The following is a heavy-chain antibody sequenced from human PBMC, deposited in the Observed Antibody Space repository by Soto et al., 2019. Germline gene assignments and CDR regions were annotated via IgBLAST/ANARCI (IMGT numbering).Heavy chain of an antibody. J-gene: IGHJ6*02. CDR3: ARVGGERGIAARYGMDV. V-gene: IGHV3-33*01. CDR1: GFTFSSYG. Sequence: PGGSLRRSCAAFGFTFSSYGMHWVRQAPGKGQEWVAGKGDDGSNKYYADSVKGRFTISRDNSKNTLYLQINSLRAEDTAVYYCARVGGERGIAARYGMDVWGQGTTVTVSS. CDR2: KGDDGSNK. D-gene: IGHD6-6*01.